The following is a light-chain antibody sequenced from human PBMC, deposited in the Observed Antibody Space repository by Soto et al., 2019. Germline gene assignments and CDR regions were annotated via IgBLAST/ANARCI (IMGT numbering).Light chain of an antibody. V-gene: IGKV3-20*01. J-gene: IGKJ1*01. Sequence: EIVLTQSPGTLSLSPGERAILSCRASQSVSNNYLAWYQQEPGQAPRLLIYGASNRATGIPDRFSGSGSGTDFTLTISRLEPEDFAVYYCQQYGSSGTFGQGTKVDIK. CDR1: QSVSNNY. CDR2: GAS. CDR3: QQYGSSGT.